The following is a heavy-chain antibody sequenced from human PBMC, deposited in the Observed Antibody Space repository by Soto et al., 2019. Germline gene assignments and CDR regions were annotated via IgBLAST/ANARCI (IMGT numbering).Heavy chain of an antibody. CDR2: INHSGST. CDR3: ARGLNSGWYGY. D-gene: IGHD6-19*01. J-gene: IGHJ4*02. Sequence: SETLSLTCAVYGGSFSGYYWSWIRQPPGKGLEWIGEINHSGSTNYNPSLKSRVTISVDTSKNQFSLKLSSVTAADTAVYYCARGLNSGWYGYWGQGTLVTVSS. V-gene: IGHV4-34*01. CDR1: GGSFSGYY.